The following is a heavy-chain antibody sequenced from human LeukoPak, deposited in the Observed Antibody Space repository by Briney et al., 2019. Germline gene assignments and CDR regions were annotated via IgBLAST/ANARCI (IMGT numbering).Heavy chain of an antibody. D-gene: IGHD5/OR15-5a*01. Sequence: SETLSLTCTVSGGSMSSHYWTWIRQPPGKGLEWIGCIHYSGSTNYNSSLNGRVTISIDTSKNQFSLKMTSMTAADTAVYYCARDVQSVYDYWGQGSLVTVSS. V-gene: IGHV4-59*11. CDR3: ARDVQSVYDY. CDR2: IHYSGST. CDR1: GGSMSSHY. J-gene: IGHJ4*02.